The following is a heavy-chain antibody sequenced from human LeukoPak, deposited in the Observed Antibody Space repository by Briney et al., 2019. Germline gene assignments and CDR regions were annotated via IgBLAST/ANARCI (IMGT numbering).Heavy chain of an antibody. D-gene: IGHD6-13*01. J-gene: IGHJ3*02. Sequence: SETLSLTCAVYGGSFSGYYWSWIRQPPGKGLEWIGEINHSGSTNYNPSLKSRVTISVDTSKNQFSLKLSSVTAADTAVYYCARGKSRIAAAASIGFDIWGQGTMVTVSS. CDR1: GGSFSGYY. CDR2: INHSGST. V-gene: IGHV4-34*01. CDR3: ARGKSRIAAAASIGFDI.